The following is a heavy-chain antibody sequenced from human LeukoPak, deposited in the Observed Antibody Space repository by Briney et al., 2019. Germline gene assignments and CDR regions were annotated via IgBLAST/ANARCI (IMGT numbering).Heavy chain of an antibody. Sequence: GGSLRLSCAASGFTFSRYAMSWVRQAPGKGLEWVSAISGSGGSTYYADSVRGRFTISRDNSKSTLYLQMTSLRAEDTGVYYCAKKIDSGSYPLDYWGQGTLVTISS. V-gene: IGHV3-23*01. CDR3: AKKIDSGSYPLDY. CDR1: GFTFSRYA. D-gene: IGHD3-10*01. J-gene: IGHJ4*02. CDR2: ISGSGGST.